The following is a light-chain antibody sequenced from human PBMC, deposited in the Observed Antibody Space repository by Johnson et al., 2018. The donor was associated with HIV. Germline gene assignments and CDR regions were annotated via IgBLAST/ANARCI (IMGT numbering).Light chain of an antibody. J-gene: IGLJ1*01. CDR2: ENN. CDR1: SSNIGNNF. Sequence: QSVLTQPPSVSAAPGQKVTIYCSGSSSNIGNNFVSWYQQLPGTAPKLLIYENNKRPSGIPDRFSGSKSGTSATLGITGLQTGDEADYYCGTWASSLIAYVFATATKVTFL. V-gene: IGLV1-51*02. CDR3: GTWASSLIAYV.